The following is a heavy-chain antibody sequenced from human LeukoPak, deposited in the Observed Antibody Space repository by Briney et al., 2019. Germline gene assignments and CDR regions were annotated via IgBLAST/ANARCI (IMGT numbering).Heavy chain of an antibody. Sequence: SETLSLTCAVYGGSFSGYYWSWIRQPPGKGLEWIGEINHSGSTNYNPSLKSRVTRSVDTSKNQFSLKLSSVTAADTAVYYCARVFYYYYGMDVWGQGTTVTVSS. CDR1: GGSFSGYY. CDR3: ARVFYYYYGMDV. CDR2: INHSGST. J-gene: IGHJ6*02. V-gene: IGHV4-34*01.